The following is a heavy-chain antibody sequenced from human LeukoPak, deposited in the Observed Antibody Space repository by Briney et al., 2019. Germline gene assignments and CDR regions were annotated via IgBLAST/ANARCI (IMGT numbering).Heavy chain of an antibody. J-gene: IGHJ5*02. CDR1: GGSFSGYY. CDR2: INHGGST. D-gene: IGHD3-22*01. Sequence: PSDTLSLTCAVYGGSFSGYYWSWLRQPPGKGLELIGEINHGGSTNYNPSLKSRVTISVDTSKNQFSLTLSSVTAADTAVYYCAIHGYRYYESSGPNPNWFDPWGQGTLVTVSS. CDR3: AIHGYRYYESSGPNPNWFDP. V-gene: IGHV4-34*01.